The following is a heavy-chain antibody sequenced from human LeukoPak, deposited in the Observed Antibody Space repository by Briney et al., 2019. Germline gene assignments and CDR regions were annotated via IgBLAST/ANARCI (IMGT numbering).Heavy chain of an antibody. CDR2: VYYSGST. Sequence: SETLSPTCTVSGGSISSDYWSWIRQPPGKGLEWIGYVYYSGSTNYNPSLTGRVSISVDTSKNQFSLELFSVTAADTAVYYCAKYTAAARGSFGYWGQGTLVTVSS. J-gene: IGHJ4*02. CDR1: GGSISSDY. D-gene: IGHD2-2*01. V-gene: IGHV4-59*08. CDR3: AKYTAAARGSFGY.